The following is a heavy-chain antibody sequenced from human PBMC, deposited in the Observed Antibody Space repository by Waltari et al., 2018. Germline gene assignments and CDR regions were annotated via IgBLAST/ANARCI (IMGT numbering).Heavy chain of an antibody. Sequence: EVQLLASGGGLVQPGGSLRLSCAASGFTFSSYTISWVGQAPGKGLEWVSAISGSGGSTYYADSVKGRFTISRDNSNNTLYLQMNSLRAEDTAVYYCAKRAVAGTLRSFDYWGQGTLVTVSS. V-gene: IGHV3-23*01. CDR2: ISGSGGST. D-gene: IGHD6-19*01. J-gene: IGHJ4*02. CDR1: GFTFSSYT. CDR3: AKRAVAGTLRSFDY.